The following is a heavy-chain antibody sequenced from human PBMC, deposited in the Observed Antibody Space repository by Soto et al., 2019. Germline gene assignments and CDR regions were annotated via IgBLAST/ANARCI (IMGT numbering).Heavy chain of an antibody. V-gene: IGHV3-23*01. Sequence: PGGSLRLSCAASGFTFSSYAMSWVRQAPGKGLEWVSAISGSGGSTYYADSVKGRFTISRDNSKNTLYLQMNSLRAEDTAVYYCAKDHRAAAGFGALYDILTGQFDYWGQGTLVTVSS. CDR3: AKDHRAAAGFGALYDILTGQFDY. D-gene: IGHD3-9*01. CDR2: ISGSGGST. CDR1: GFTFSSYA. J-gene: IGHJ4*02.